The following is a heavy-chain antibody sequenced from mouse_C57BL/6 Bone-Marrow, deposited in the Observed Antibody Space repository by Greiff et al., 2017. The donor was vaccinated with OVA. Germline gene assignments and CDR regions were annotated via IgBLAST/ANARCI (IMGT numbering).Heavy chain of an antibody. D-gene: IGHD2-4*01. CDR1: GYTFTSYW. Sequence: VQLQQPGAELVRPGTSVKLSCKASGYTFTSYWMHWVKQRPGQGLEWIGVIDPSDSYTNYNQKFKGKATLTVDTSSSTAYMQLSSLTSEDSAVYYCARSGEYDNFDYWGQGTTLTVSS. V-gene: IGHV1-59*01. J-gene: IGHJ2*01. CDR2: IDPSDSYT. CDR3: ARSGEYDNFDY.